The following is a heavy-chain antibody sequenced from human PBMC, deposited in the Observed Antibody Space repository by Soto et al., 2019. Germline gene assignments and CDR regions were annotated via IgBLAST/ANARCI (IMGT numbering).Heavy chain of an antibody. D-gene: IGHD5-12*01. Sequence: GGTLRLSCAASGFSVSSNYMSWVRQAPGEGLEWVAIIYINGSTDYADSVQGRFSVSRDIYKNTLFLQMNNLRAEDTAVYFCSGDPSGYDEGDWYHGVDVWGQGTTVTVSS. CDR2: IYINGST. J-gene: IGHJ6*02. V-gene: IGHV3-53*01. CDR3: SGDPSGYDEGDWYHGVDV. CDR1: GFSVSSNY.